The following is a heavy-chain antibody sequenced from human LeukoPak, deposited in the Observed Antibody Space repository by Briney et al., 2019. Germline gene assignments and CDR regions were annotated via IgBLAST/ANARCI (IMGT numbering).Heavy chain of an antibody. V-gene: IGHV1-2*02. Sequence: ASVKVSCKASGGTFSSYAISWVRQAPGQGLEWMGWINPNSGGTNYAQKFQGRVTMTRDTSISTAYMELSRLRSDDTAVYYCARDFLHYDSSGYYQTGAFDIWGQGTMVTVSS. CDR1: GGTFSSYA. J-gene: IGHJ3*02. CDR2: INPNSGGT. D-gene: IGHD3-22*01. CDR3: ARDFLHYDSSGYYQTGAFDI.